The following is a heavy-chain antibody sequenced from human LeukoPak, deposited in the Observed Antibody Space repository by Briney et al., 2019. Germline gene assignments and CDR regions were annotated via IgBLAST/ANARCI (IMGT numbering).Heavy chain of an antibody. CDR1: GFTFSSYA. D-gene: IGHD5-12*01. V-gene: IGHV3-30*04. CDR3: AREGEIVVATIILYYYFDY. J-gene: IGHJ4*02. CDR2: ISYDGSNK. Sequence: GGSLRLSCAASGFTFSSYAMHWVRQAPGKGLEWVAVISYDGSNKYYADSVKGRFTISRDNSKNTLYLQMNSLRAEDTAVYYCAREGEIVVATIILYYYFDYWGQGTLVTVSS.